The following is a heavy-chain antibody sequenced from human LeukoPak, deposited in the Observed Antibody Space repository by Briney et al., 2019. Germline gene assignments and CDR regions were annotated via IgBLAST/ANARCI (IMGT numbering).Heavy chain of an antibody. J-gene: IGHJ4*02. D-gene: IGHD6-19*01. V-gene: IGHV1-69*06. Sequence: QVSCNASGGTFPSYAISWVRPAPGQGLEWMGGLIPIFGTANYAQKFQGRVTITADKSTSTAYMELSSLRSEDTAVYYCAVAVAGTLFDYWGQGTLVTVSS. CDR3: AVAVAGTLFDY. CDR1: GGTFPSYA. CDR2: LIPIFGTA.